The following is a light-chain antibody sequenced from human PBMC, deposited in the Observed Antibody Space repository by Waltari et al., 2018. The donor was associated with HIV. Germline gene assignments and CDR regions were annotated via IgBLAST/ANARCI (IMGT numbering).Light chain of an antibody. J-gene: IGLJ3*02. CDR3: TSCDDRLNALV. V-gene: IGLV1-44*01. Sequence: QSVLTQPHSASGTPGQTVTISCSGSSSNIGSNTVNWYQHLPGTAPKLLIYRNNLPPSGLPDRFCGFTSGTSASLAISGLQSQDAADYYCTSCDDRLNALVFGGGTEVTVL. CDR2: RNN. CDR1: SSNIGSNT.